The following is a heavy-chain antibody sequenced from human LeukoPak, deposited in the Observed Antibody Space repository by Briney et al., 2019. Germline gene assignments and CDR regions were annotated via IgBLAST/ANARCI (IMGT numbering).Heavy chain of an antibody. V-gene: IGHV1-24*01. CDR1: GYTLTELS. CDR2: FDPEDGET. CDR3: ATGLNLYGDYTDD. Sequence: SVKVSCKVSGYTLTELSMHWVRQAPGKGLEWMGGFDPEDGETIYAQKFQGRVTMTEDTSTDTAYMELSSLRSEDTAVYYRATGLNLYGDYTDDWGQGTLVTVSS. D-gene: IGHD4-17*01. J-gene: IGHJ4*02.